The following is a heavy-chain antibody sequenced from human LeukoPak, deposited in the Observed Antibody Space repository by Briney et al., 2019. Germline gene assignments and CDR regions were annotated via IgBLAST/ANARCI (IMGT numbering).Heavy chain of an antibody. J-gene: IGHJ4*02. D-gene: IGHD3-9*01. V-gene: IGHV3-23*01. CDR3: AKALTGWGAYDY. Sequence: GGSLRLSCAGSGFTFSGYAMSWVRQAPGKGLEWVSAISGSGSDTFYADSVKGRFTISRDNPKNTLSVQMNSLRAEDTAVYYCAKALTGWGAYDYWGQGALVTVSS. CDR2: ISGSGSDT. CDR1: GFTFSGYA.